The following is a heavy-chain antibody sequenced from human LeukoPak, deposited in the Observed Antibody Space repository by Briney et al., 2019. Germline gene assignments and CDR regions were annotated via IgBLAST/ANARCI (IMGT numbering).Heavy chain of an antibody. D-gene: IGHD5-24*01. V-gene: IGHV4-34*01. CDR2: INHSGST. CDR1: GGPFSDYY. Sequence: PSETLSLTCAVYGGPFSDYYWSWIRQPPGKGLEWIGKINHSGSTNYSPSLKSRVTISIDTSKNQFSLKLNSMTAADTAVYYCARGEGARDDYNYAGPFYFDYWGHGTLVTVSS. J-gene: IGHJ4*01. CDR3: ARGEGARDDYNYAGPFYFDY.